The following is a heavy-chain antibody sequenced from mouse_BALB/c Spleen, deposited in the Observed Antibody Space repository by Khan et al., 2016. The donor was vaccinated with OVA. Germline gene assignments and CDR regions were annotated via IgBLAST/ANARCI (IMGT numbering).Heavy chain of an antibody. J-gene: IGHJ2*01. CDR1: GYSFTGYF. V-gene: IGHV1-20*02. CDR2: INPHFGET. D-gene: IGHD1-1*01. CDR3: ARIYGSYFDY. Sequence: EVQLQQSGPELVKPGASVKISCKASGYSFTGYFMHWVMQSHGKSLEWIGRINPHFGETFYTQKFVDKATLTVDESSSTAHLELRSLASEDSAVYYCARIYGSYFDYWGQGTTLPVAS.